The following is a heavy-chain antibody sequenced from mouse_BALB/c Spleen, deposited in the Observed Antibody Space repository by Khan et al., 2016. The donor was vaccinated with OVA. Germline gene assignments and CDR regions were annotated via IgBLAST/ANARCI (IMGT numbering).Heavy chain of an antibody. CDR1: GYTFTSYT. Sequence: VQLQQSGAELARPGASVKMSCKASGYTFTSYTMHWVKQRPGQGLDGIGYINHNNGYTNYTQKLKDKATLNADQSSSTAHLQLHSLTSEDSAVYSCAREGAYYGNYGWCAYWGQGTLVTVSA. J-gene: IGHJ3*01. CDR2: INHNNGYT. V-gene: IGHV1-4*01. CDR3: AREGAYYGNYGWCAY. D-gene: IGHD2-10*01.